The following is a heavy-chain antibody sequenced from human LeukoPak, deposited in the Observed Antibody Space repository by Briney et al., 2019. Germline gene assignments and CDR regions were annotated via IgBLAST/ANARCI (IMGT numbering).Heavy chain of an antibody. D-gene: IGHD1-14*01. CDR2: IYTSGST. Sequence: PSQTLSLTRTVSGGSISSGSYYWSWIRQPAGKGLEWIGRIYTSGSTNYNPSLKSRVTISVDTSKNQFSLKLSSVTAADTAVYYCARNPTEYYYYYMDVWGKGTTVTISS. CDR3: ARNPTEYYYYYMDV. J-gene: IGHJ6*03. CDR1: GGSISSGSYY. V-gene: IGHV4-61*02.